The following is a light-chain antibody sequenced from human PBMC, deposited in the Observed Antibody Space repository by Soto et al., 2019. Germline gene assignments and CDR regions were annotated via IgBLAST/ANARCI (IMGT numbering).Light chain of an antibody. CDR3: QSYDSSLSGSV. J-gene: IGLJ2*01. V-gene: IGLV1-40*01. CDR2: GNS. CDR1: SSNIGANYH. Sequence: QSVLTQPPSVSGAPGQRVTISCTGSSSNIGANYHVHWYQQLPGTAPKLLIYGNSNRPSGVPDRFSGSKSGTSASLASTGLQAEDESDYYCQSYDSSLSGSVFGGGTKLTVL.